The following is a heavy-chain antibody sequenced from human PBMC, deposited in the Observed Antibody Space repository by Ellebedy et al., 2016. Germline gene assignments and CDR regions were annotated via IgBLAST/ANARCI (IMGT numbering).Heavy chain of an antibody. J-gene: IGHJ3*02. CDR3: ARGLIIRQLLYLSESAFDI. Sequence: GESLKISCAASGFTFSSYGMHWVRQAPGKGLEWVAVIWYDGSNKYYADSVKGRFTISRDNSKNTLYLQMNSLRAEDTAVYYCARGLIIRQLLYLSESAFDIWGQGTMVTVSS. CDR1: GFTFSSYG. D-gene: IGHD2-2*02. V-gene: IGHV3-33*01. CDR2: IWYDGSNK.